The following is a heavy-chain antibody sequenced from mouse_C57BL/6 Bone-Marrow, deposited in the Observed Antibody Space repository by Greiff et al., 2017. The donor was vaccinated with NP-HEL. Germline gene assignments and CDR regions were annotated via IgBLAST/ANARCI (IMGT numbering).Heavy chain of an antibody. CDR1: GDTFTSYW. CDR2: IYPGSGST. V-gene: IGHV1-55*01. D-gene: IGHD2-5*01. CDR3: ARENSNAYFDY. Sequence: QVQLQQPGAELVKPGASVKMSCMASGDTFTSYWITWVKQRPGQGLEWIGDIYPGSGSTNYNEKFKSKAILTVDTFSRTAYRQLSSLTSEDSAVYFCARENSNAYFDYWGQGTTLTVSS. J-gene: IGHJ2*01.